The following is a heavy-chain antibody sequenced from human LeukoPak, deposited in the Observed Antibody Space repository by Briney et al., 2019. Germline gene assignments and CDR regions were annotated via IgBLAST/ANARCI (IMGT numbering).Heavy chain of an antibody. D-gene: IGHD2-15*01. V-gene: IGHV3-64*01. Sequence: GGSLRLSCAASGFTFSSYSMHWVRQAPGKGLEYVSAISSNGAYTFYANSVKGRFTISRDNSKNTLYLQMGSLRAEDMAVYYCARVQDKNCSGGSCYGAFDIWGQGTMVTVSS. CDR1: GFTFSSYS. CDR2: ISSNGAYT. CDR3: ARVQDKNCSGGSCYGAFDI. J-gene: IGHJ3*02.